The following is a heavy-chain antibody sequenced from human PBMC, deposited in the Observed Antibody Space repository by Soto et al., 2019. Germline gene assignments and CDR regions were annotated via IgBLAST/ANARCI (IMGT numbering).Heavy chain of an antibody. V-gene: IGHV1-69*04. CDR3: ARDPPYYDSSGDYFDY. CDR1: GGTFSSYT. Sequence: GASVKVSCKASGGTFSSYTISWVRQAPGQGLEWMGRIIPILGIANYAQKFQGRVTITADKSTSTAYMELSSLRSEDTAVYYCARDPPYYDSSGDYFDYWGQGTLVTVSS. D-gene: IGHD3-22*01. CDR2: IIPILGIA. J-gene: IGHJ4*02.